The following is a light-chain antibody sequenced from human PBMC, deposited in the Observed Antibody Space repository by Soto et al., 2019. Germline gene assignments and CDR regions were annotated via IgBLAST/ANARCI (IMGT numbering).Light chain of an antibody. Sequence: DIVMTQSTLSLPVTPGEPASISCRSSQSLLHSNGDTYLEWYLQKPGQSPQLLIYLRSLRAAGVPVRFSGSGSGTDFTLNISSVEAEDVGLYYCMQGVQMPPITFGQGTRLEI. CDR3: MQGVQMPPIT. J-gene: IGKJ5*01. V-gene: IGKV2-28*01. CDR2: LRS. CDR1: QSLLHSNGDTY.